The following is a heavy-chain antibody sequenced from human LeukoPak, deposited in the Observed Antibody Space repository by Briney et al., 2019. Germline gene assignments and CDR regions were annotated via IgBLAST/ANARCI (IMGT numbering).Heavy chain of an antibody. CDR1: GYTFTSYY. D-gene: IGHD3-10*01. CDR2: INPSGGST. Sequence: ASVKVSCKASGYTFTSYYMHWVRQAPGQGLEWMGIINPSGGSTSYAQKFQGRVTMTRDTSTSTVYMELSSLRSEDTAVYYCARARGLYGSGRHPSYWGQGTLVTVSS. J-gene: IGHJ4*02. V-gene: IGHV1-46*01. CDR3: ARARGLYGSGRHPSY.